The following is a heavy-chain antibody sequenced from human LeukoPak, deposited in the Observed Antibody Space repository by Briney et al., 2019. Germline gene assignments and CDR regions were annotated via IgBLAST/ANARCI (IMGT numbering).Heavy chain of an antibody. Sequence: APVKVSCKASGYTFTSYGISWVRQAPGQGLEWRGWRNPNSGNTGYAQKFQGRVTFTRDTSISTAYMELSSLRSEDTAVFYCARGSRWTGYYYYYYMDIWGEGTPVTVSS. D-gene: IGHD6-13*01. V-gene: IGHV1-8*03. J-gene: IGHJ6*03. CDR3: ARGSRWTGYYYYYYMDI. CDR2: RNPNSGNT. CDR1: GYTFTSYG.